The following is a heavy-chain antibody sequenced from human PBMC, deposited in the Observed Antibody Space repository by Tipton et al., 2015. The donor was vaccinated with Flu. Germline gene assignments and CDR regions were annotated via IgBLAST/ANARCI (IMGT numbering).Heavy chain of an antibody. D-gene: IGHD2-2*01. CDR2: IWYDGSNK. J-gene: IGHJ4*02. CDR3: ARDRCSSTSCYFIDY. CDR1: GFTFSSYA. V-gene: IGHV3-33*08. Sequence: SLRLSCAASGFTFSSYAMSWVRQAPGKGLEWVAVIWYDGSNKYYADSVKGRFTISRDNSKNTLYLQMNSLRAEDTAVYYCARDRCSSTSCYFIDYWGQGTLVTVSS.